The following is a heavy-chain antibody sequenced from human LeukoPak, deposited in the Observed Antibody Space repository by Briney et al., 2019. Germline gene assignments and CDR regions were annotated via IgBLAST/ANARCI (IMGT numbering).Heavy chain of an antibody. J-gene: IGHJ4*02. CDR2: IKQDGSEK. V-gene: IGHV3-7*01. CDR1: GFTFSSYW. Sequence: GGSLRLSCAASGFTFSSYWMSWVRQAPGKGLEWVANIKQDGSEKYYVDSVKGRFTISGDNAKNSLYLQMNSLRAEDTAVYYCASIAAAGTEEFDYWGQGTLVTVSS. CDR3: ASIAAAGTEEFDY. D-gene: IGHD6-13*01.